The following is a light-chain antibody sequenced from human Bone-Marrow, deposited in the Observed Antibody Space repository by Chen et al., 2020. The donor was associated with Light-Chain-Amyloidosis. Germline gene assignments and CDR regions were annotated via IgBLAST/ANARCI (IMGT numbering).Light chain of an antibody. CDR2: EDD. J-gene: IGLJ3*02. V-gene: IGLV6-57*01. CDR1: SGSIATNS. CDR3: QSYQGSSQGV. Sequence: NFMLTQPHSVSESPGKTVIISCTRSSGSIATNSVQWYQQRPGSSPTTVIYEDDQSPSGVPDRFSGAIDRSSNSASLTISGLKTEDEADDCCQSYQGSSQGVFGGGTKLTVL.